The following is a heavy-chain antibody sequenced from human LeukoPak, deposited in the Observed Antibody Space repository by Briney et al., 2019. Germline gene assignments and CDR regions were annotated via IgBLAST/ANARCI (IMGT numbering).Heavy chain of an antibody. D-gene: IGHD2-15*01. CDR3: AKERIRNVVVVVAAQNFDY. CDR2: ISGSGSST. J-gene: IGHJ4*02. Sequence: GGSLRLSCAASGFTFNSYAMNWVRQAPGRGLEWVSGISGSGSSTYYADSVKGRFTISRDNSKNTLYLQMNNLRAEDTAVYYCAKERIRNVVVVVAAQNFDYWGQGTLVTVSS. CDR1: GFTFNSYA. V-gene: IGHV3-23*01.